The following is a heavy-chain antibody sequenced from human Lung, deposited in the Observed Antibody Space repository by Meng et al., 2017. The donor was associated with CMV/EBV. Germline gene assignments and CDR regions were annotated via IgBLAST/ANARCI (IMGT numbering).Heavy chain of an antibody. CDR2: INPKSGGT. D-gene: IGHD3-22*01. J-gene: IGHJ4*02. CDR1: GYTFTGYF. Sequence: SVXVSXXASGYTFTGYFIHWVRQAPGQGLEWMGWINPKSGGTNFAQRFPGRVTMTRDTSISTVYMELRSLGSDDTAVYYCARALHVEYIDSSGYHDHWGQGTXVTVSS. CDR3: ARALHVEYIDSSGYHDH. V-gene: IGHV1-2*02.